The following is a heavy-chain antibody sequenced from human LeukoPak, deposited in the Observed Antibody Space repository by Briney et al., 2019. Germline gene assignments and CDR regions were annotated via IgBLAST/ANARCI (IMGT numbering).Heavy chain of an antibody. CDR1: GDAITSYY. J-gene: IGHJ4*02. CDR3: ARDSSGWGFDY. V-gene: IGHV4-39*07. D-gene: IGHD6-19*01. Sequence: SETLSLTCTVSGDAITSYYWSWIRQPPGKGLKWIGSIYYSGSTYYNPSLKSRVTISVDTSKNQFSLKLSSVTAADTAVYYCARDSSGWGFDYWGQGTLVTVSS. CDR2: IYYSGST.